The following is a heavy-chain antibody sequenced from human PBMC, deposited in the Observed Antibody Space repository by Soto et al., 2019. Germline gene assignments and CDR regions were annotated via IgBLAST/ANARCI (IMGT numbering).Heavy chain of an antibody. CDR3: AATGYCSGGSCYSYYYYYMDV. V-gene: IGHV1-8*01. D-gene: IGHD2-15*01. CDR1: GYTFTSYD. Sequence: ASVKVSCKASGYTFTSYDINWVRQATGQGLEWMGWMNPNSGNTGYAQKFQGRVTMTRNTSISTAYMELSSLRSEDTAVYYCAATGYCSGGSCYSYYYYYMDVWGKGTTVTV. CDR2: MNPNSGNT. J-gene: IGHJ6*03.